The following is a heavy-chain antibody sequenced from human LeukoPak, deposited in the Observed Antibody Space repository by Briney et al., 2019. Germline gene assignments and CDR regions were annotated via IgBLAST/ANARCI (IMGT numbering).Heavy chain of an antibody. CDR2: IKQDGSEK. J-gene: IGHJ4*02. CDR3: ARGGYYYGLFYFDY. D-gene: IGHD3-10*01. CDR1: EFTFSSFW. V-gene: IGHV3-7*01. Sequence: PGGSLRLSCAASEFTFSSFWMSWVRQAPGKGLEWVANIKQDGSEKYYVDSVKGRFTISRDNARNSLFLQMNSLRAEDTAVYYCARGGYYYGLFYFDYWGQGTLATVSS.